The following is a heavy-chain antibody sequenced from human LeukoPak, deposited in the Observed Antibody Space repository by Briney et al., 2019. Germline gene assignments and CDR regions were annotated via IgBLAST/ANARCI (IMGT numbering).Heavy chain of an antibody. CDR1: GFAFSTYT. D-gene: IGHD3-22*01. CDR3: LRGDSRDF. V-gene: IGHV3-21*06. J-gene: IGHJ4*02. CDR2: INSGGTTT. Sequence: GGSLGLSCEACGFAFSTYTMNWARQAPGKGPEWVASINSGGTTTHYAFSVKGRFTISRDNAQNVLYLQMNGLRADDAAVYYCLRGDSRDFWGQGTLVTVSS.